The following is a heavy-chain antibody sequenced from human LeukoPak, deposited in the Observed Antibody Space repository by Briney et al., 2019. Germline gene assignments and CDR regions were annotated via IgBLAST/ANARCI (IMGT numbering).Heavy chain of an antibody. CDR3: AKDRGGDYGWYFDL. J-gene: IGHJ2*01. CDR2: ISGSGGST. V-gene: IGHV3-23*01. CDR1: GFTFSSYA. Sequence: GGSLRLSCAASGFTFSSYAMSWVRQAPGKGLEWVSAISGSGGSTYYADYVKGRFTISRDNSKNTLYLQMNSLRAEDTAVYYCAKDRGGDYGWYFDLWGRGTLVTVSS. D-gene: IGHD4-17*01.